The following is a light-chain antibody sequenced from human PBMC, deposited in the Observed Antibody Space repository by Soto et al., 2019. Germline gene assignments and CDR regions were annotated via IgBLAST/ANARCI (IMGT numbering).Light chain of an antibody. J-gene: IGKJ5*01. CDR2: AAS. CDR3: QQSYSLIT. CDR1: QSISSY. Sequence: PSSLSASVGDRVTITCRASQSISSYLNWYQQKPGKAPKLLIYAASSLQSGVPSRFSGSGSGTDFTLTISSLQPEDFATYYCQQSYSLITFGQGTRLEIK. V-gene: IGKV1-39*01.